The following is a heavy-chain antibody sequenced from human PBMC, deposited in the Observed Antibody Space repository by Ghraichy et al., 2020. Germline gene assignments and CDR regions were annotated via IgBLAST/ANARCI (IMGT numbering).Heavy chain of an antibody. CDR3: ARSGGNSGFVPEKNYYYYMDV. J-gene: IGHJ6*03. V-gene: IGHV4-59*01. CDR1: GGSISSYY. CDR2: IYYSGST. D-gene: IGHD4-23*01. Sequence: SETLSLTCTVSGGSISSYYWSWIRQPPGKGLEWIGYIYYSGSTNYNPSLKSRVTISVDTSKNQFSLKLSSVTAADTAVYYCARSGGNSGFVPEKNYYYYMDVWGKGTTVTVSS.